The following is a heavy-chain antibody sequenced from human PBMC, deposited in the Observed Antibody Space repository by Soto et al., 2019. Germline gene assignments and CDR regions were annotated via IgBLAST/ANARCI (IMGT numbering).Heavy chain of an antibody. Sequence: PGGSLRLSCAASTSGFGGSNYVTWVRQAPGKGLEWVSVIYRDGNTYYVDSVKGRFTISRDNSKNTLYLQMNSLRGEDTAVYYCARGRFGMDVWGQGTTVTVSS. CDR1: TSGFGGSNY. CDR3: ARGRFGMDV. V-gene: IGHV3-53*01. J-gene: IGHJ6*02. CDR2: IYRDGNT.